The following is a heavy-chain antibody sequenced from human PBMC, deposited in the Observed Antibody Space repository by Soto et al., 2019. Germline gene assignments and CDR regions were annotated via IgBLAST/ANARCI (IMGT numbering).Heavy chain of an antibody. V-gene: IGHV3-21*01. Sequence: DLVESGGGLVKPGGSLRLTCAGSGFSFSDYTMNWVRQAPGKGLEWVSSISRGSDYIFYADTVKGRFTISRDNARNSLYLQMSRLRAEDTAVYYCAKDSGCVNNACAYDPWGQGTLVSVSS. CDR1: GFSFSDYT. D-gene: IGHD1-20*01. CDR2: ISRGSDYI. CDR3: AKDSGCVNNACAYDP. J-gene: IGHJ5*02.